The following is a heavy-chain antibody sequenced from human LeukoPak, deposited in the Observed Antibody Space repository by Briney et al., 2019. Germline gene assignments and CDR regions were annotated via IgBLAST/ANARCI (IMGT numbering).Heavy chain of an antibody. J-gene: IGHJ4*02. D-gene: IGHD1-14*01. CDR2: ISSSTSYI. CDR1: GFTFSSYS. CDR3: ARGLPQDY. Sequence: GGSLRLSCAASGFTFSSYSMNWVRQAPGKGLEWVSSISSSTSYIYYADSVQGRFTISRDNAKNSLYLQMNSLRAEDTAVYFCARGLPQDYWGQGTLVTVSS. V-gene: IGHV3-21*01.